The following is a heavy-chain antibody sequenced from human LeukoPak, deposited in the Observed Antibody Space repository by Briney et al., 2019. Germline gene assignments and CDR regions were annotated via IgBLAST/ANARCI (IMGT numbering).Heavy chain of an antibody. CDR2: IYGSGSTQYSPSL. CDR3: ARDRDGAGMSVSYVQY. V-gene: IGHV4-61*02. J-gene: IGHJ6*02. CDR1: GGSVSSGDYY. Sequence: PSETLSLTCSVCGGSVSSGDYYWSWIRQPAGKGLEWIGRIYGSGSTQYSPSLQYNPSLSGRVTISKDTSRNQFSLDLDSVTAADTAMYYRARDRDGAGMSVSYVQYWGPGMSVTVSS. D-gene: IGHD3-16*01.